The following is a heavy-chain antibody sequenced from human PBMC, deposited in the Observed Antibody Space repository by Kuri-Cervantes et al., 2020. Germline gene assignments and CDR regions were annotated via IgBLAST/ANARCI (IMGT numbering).Heavy chain of an antibody. Sequence: SVKVSCKASGGTFSSYAISWVRQAPGQGLERMGGIIPIFGTANYAQKFQGRVTITADESTSTAYMELSSLRSEDTAVYYCARDDMVTPQAAAFDIWGQGTMVTVSS. CDR3: ARDDMVTPQAAAFDI. V-gene: IGHV1-69*13. CDR1: GGTFSSYA. D-gene: IGHD5-18*01. J-gene: IGHJ3*02. CDR2: IIPIFGTA.